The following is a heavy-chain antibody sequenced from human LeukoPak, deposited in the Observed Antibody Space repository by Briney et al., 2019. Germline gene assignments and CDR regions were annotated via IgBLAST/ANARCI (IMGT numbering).Heavy chain of an antibody. D-gene: IGHD2-2*01. V-gene: IGHV3-30-3*02. CDR3: AKGGVVVPAAHRAGAFDI. CDR1: GFTFSDYA. J-gene: IGHJ3*02. Sequence: GGSLRLSCAASGFTFSDYAMHWVRQAPGKGLEWVAVISYDGSIKFSADSVKGRFTISRDNSKNTLYLQMNNLRAEDTAVYYCAKGGVVVPAAHRAGAFDIWGQGTMVTVSS. CDR2: ISYDGSIK.